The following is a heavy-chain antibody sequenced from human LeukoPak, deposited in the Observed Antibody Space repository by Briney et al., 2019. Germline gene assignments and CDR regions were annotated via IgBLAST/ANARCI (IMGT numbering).Heavy chain of an antibody. CDR2: INDNGDGT. J-gene: IGHJ6*03. D-gene: IGHD3-16*01. Sequence: GGSLRLSCAASGFTFSSYAMSWVRQAPGRGLKWVSTINDNGDGTYYADSVKGRFTISRDNSYNTVSLQMNSLRDEDTGVYYCAKGLRTGVGPYMGYHYYMDVWGKGATVTVSS. CDR3: AKGLRTGVGPYMGYHYYMDV. CDR1: GFTFSSYA. V-gene: IGHV3-23*01.